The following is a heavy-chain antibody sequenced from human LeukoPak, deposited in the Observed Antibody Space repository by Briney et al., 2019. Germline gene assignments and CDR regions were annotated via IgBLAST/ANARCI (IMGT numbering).Heavy chain of an antibody. J-gene: IGHJ3*02. CDR2: ISWNSGSI. V-gene: IGHV3-9*01. CDR1: GFTFDDYA. Sequence: GGSLRLSCAASGFTFDDYAMHWVRQAPGKGLEWVSGISWNSGSIGYADSVKGRFTVSRDNAKNSLYPQMNSLRAEDTALYYCAKDIAVIATGAFVIWAMGQWSPSLQ. CDR3: AKDIAVIATGAFVI. D-gene: IGHD2/OR15-2a*01.